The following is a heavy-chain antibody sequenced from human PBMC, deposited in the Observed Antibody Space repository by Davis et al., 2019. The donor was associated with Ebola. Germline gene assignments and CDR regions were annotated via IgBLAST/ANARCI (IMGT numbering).Heavy chain of an antibody. CDR2: ISSSSSYI. D-gene: IGHD6-19*01. V-gene: IGHV3-21*01. CDR3: ARDDYSSRRVVGVSY. CDR1: GFTFSSYS. Sequence: PGGSLRLSCAASGFTFSSYSMNWVRQAPGKGLEWVSSISSSSSYIYYADSVKGRFTISRDNAKNSLYLQMNSLRAEDTTVYYCARDDYSSRRVVGVSYWGQGTLVTVSS. J-gene: IGHJ4*02.